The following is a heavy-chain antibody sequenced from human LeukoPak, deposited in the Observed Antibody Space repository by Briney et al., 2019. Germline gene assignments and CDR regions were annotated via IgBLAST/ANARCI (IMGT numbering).Heavy chain of an antibody. D-gene: IGHD2-15*01. CDR2: INTNTGNP. CDR3: ARGNGRDCSGGSCYWRDYYYYYMDV. CDR1: GYTFTGYY. Sequence: GASVKVSCKASGYTFTGYYMHWVRQAPGQGLEWMGWINTNTGNPTYAQGFTGRFVFSLDTSVSTAYLQISSLKAEDTAVYYCARGNGRDCSGGSCYWRDYYYYYMDVWGKGTTVTVSS. V-gene: IGHV7-4-1*02. J-gene: IGHJ6*03.